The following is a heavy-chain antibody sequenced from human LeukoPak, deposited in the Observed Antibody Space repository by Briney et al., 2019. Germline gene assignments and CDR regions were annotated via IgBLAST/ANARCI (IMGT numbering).Heavy chain of an antibody. V-gene: IGHV4-34*01. CDR1: GGSFSGYY. J-gene: IGHJ5*02. D-gene: IGHD2-2*01. Sequence: PSETLSLTCAVYGGSFSGYYWSWIRQPPGKGLEWIGEINHSGSTNYNPSLKSRVTISVDTSKNQFSLKLSSVTAADTAVYYCARRLGDCSSTSCYRDENWFDPWGQGTLVTVSS. CDR2: INHSGST. CDR3: ARRLGDCSSTSCYRDENWFDP.